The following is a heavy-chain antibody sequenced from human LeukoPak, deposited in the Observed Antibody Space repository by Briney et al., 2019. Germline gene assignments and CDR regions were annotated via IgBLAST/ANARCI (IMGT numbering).Heavy chain of an antibody. Sequence: PGGSLRLSCAASGFAFADYVIQWVRQGPGGGLEWVSLTSGDGGTTYYADSVKGRFTISRDNSKNSLFLQMNSLRTEDTALYYCAKDMVWGWYFDLWGRGTLVTVSS. D-gene: IGHD7-27*01. CDR2: TSGDGGTT. CDR3: AKDMVWGWYFDL. V-gene: IGHV3-43*02. J-gene: IGHJ2*01. CDR1: GFAFADYV.